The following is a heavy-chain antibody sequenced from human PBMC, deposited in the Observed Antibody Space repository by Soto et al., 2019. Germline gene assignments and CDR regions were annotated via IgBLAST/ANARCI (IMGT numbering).Heavy chain of an antibody. J-gene: IGHJ4*01. D-gene: IGHD2-21*01. Sequence: QVHLVQSGTEVKKAGASVKVPCKASGYTFSDYILQWVRQAPGQGLEWMGGINPNGGGTEFAQKFQDRITLTMDKSTTTVFMELIRLKSDDTAIYFCARARSRQSDGDNWGQGTLVSVSS. CDR1: GYTFSDYI. CDR3: ARARSRQSDGDN. CDR2: INPNGGGT. V-gene: IGHV1-2*02.